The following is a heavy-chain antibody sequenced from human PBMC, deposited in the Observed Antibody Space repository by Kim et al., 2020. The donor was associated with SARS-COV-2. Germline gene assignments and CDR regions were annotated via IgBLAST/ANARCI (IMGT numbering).Heavy chain of an antibody. D-gene: IGHD4-17*01. CDR2: IKSKTDGGTT. CDR3: TTTSYHDYGDYVPWFDY. CDR1: GFTFSNAW. J-gene: IGHJ4*02. V-gene: IGHV3-15*01. Sequence: GGSLRLSCAASGFTFSNAWMSWVRQAPGKGLEWVGRIKSKTDGGTTDYAAPVKGRFTISRDDSKNTLYLQMNSLKTEDTAVYYCTTTSYHDYGDYVPWFDYWGQGTLVTVSS.